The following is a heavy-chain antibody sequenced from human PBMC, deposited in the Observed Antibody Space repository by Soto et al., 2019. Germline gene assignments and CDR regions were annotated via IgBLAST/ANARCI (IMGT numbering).Heavy chain of an antibody. Sequence: QVQLVQSGAEVKKPGSSVKVSCKASGGTFSSYSISWVRQAPGQGLEWMGGIIPIFGTANYAQKFQGRVTIIADEATSTAYMELRSLRCEDTSVYYCASERGTISYYWGQVNLLTVSS. V-gene: IGHV1-69*12. CDR2: IIPIFGTA. D-gene: IGHD3-9*01. J-gene: IGHJ4*02. CDR3: ASERGTISYY. CDR1: GGTFSSYS.